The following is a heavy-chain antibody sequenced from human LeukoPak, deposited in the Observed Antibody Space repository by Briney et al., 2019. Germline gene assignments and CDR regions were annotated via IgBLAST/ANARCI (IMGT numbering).Heavy chain of an antibody. CDR2: INPNSGGT. J-gene: IGHJ3*02. CDR1: GYTFTGYY. D-gene: IGHD1-26*01. Sequence: GASVKVSCKASGYTFTGYYMHWVRQAPGQGLEWMGWINPNSGGTNYAQKFQGRVTMTRDTSISTAYMELSRLRSDDTAVYYCAREGWKWELPRPDAFDIWGQGTMVTVSS. V-gene: IGHV1-2*02. CDR3: AREGWKWELPRPDAFDI.